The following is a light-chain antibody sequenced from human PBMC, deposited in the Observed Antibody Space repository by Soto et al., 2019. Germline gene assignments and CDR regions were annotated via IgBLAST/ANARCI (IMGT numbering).Light chain of an antibody. Sequence: DIQMTQSPPSLSASVGDTVTITCRASQSISSYLNWYQVRPGKAPTPLIYASFSLDGGISSRFSGSGAGTDFTLTIRNLQPEDSATYFCQQTYSAPRTFGAGTKVEI. J-gene: IGKJ4*01. CDR2: ASF. CDR3: QQTYSAPRT. V-gene: IGKV1-39*01. CDR1: QSISSY.